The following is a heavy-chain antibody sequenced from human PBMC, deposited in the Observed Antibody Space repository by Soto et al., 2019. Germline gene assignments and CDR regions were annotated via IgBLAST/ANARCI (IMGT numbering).Heavy chain of an antibody. Sequence: GRSLRLSCGASGFTFSSYWMNWVRQAPGKGLEWVANIKQDGSETSHVDSVKGRSTISRENAKNSLYLQMDSLRAEDTAVYYCARVDDSAWYTREYWGQGT. J-gene: IGHJ4*02. CDR1: GFTFSSYW. D-gene: IGHD6-19*01. CDR2: IKQDGSET. CDR3: ARVDDSAWYTREY. V-gene: IGHV3-7*01.